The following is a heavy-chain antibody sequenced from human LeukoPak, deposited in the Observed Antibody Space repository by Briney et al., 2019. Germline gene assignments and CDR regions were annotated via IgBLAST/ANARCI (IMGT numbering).Heavy chain of an antibody. CDR2: IIPIFGTA. J-gene: IGHJ5*02. CDR3: AGDSGIVVVPAAMTYNWFDP. D-gene: IGHD2-2*01. Sequence: SVKVSCKASGGTFSSYAISWVRQAPGQGLEWMGGIIPIFGTANYAQKFQGRVTITADESTSTAYMELSSLRSEDTAVYYCAGDSGIVVVPAAMTYNWFDPWGQGTLVTVSS. V-gene: IGHV1-69*13. CDR1: GGTFSSYA.